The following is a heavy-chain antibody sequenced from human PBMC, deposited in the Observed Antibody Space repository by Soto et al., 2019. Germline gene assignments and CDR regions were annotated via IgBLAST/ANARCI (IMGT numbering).Heavy chain of an antibody. CDR1: GGSFSGYY. CDR3: ARDRSMVRGAEAVDY. J-gene: IGHJ4*02. CDR2: INHSGST. V-gene: IGHV4-34*01. D-gene: IGHD3-10*01. Sequence: QVQLQQWGAGLLKPSETLSLTCAVYGGSFSGYYWSWIRQPPGKGLEWIGEINHSGSTNYNPSLKSRVTISVDTSKNQFSLKLSSVTAADTAVYYCARDRSMVRGAEAVDYWGQGTLVTVSS.